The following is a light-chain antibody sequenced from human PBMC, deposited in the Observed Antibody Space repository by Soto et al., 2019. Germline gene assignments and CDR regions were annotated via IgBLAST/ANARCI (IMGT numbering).Light chain of an antibody. Sequence: QSALTQPASVSGSPGQSITISCTGTSSDVGGYHYVSWYQQHPGKAPKLMIYDVSNRPSGVSNRFSGSKSGNTASLTISGLQAEDEADYYCSSYTSSSLGVFGGGTKLTVL. CDR3: SSYTSSSLGV. CDR1: SSDVGGYHY. J-gene: IGLJ3*02. CDR2: DVS. V-gene: IGLV2-14*01.